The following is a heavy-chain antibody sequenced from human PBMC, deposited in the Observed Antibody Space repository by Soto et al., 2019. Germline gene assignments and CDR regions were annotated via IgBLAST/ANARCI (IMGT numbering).Heavy chain of an antibody. CDR1: GYTFTGYY. D-gene: IGHD3-3*01. CDR3: ASSLFPLYAFDI. J-gene: IGHJ3*02. Sequence: ASVKVSCKASGYTFTGYYMHWVRQAPGQGLEWMGWINPNSGGTNYAQKLQGWVTMTRDTSISTAYMELSRLRSDDTAVYYCASSLFPLYAFDIWGQGTMVTVSS. V-gene: IGHV1-2*04. CDR2: INPNSGGT.